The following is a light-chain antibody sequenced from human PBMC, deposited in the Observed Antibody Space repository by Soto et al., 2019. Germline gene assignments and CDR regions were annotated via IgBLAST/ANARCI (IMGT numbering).Light chain of an antibody. CDR3: QQYGSSPPIT. CDR1: QSVSSSY. Sequence: EIALTQSPGTLSLSPGERATLSCRASQSVSSSYLAWYQQKPGQAPRLLIYGTSSRATGIPDRFGGSGAGTDFTLTISRLEPEDFAVYYCQQYGSSPPITFGQGTRLEIK. CDR2: GTS. V-gene: IGKV3-20*01. J-gene: IGKJ5*01.